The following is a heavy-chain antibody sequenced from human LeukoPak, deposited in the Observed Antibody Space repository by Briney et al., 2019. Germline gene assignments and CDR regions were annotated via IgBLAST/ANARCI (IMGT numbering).Heavy chain of an antibody. J-gene: IGHJ4*02. CDR2: INPNSGGT. D-gene: IGHD4-17*01. CDR3: ARAGGYYGDYGY. V-gene: IGHV1-2*02. Sequence: ASVKVSCKASGYTFTSYDINWVRQATGQGLEWMGWINPNSGGTNYAQKFQGRVTMTRDTSISTAYMELSRLRSDDTAVYYCARAGGYYGDYGYWGQGTLVTVSS. CDR1: GYTFTSYD.